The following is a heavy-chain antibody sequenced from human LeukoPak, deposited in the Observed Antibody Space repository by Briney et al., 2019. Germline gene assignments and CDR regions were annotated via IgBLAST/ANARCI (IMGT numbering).Heavy chain of an antibody. D-gene: IGHD4-17*01. CDR1: GFTFSSYW. J-gene: IGHJ6*03. Sequence: PGGSLRLSCAASGFTFSSYWMSWVRRAPGKGLEWVANIKQDGSEKYYVDSVKGRFTISRDNAKNSLYLQMNSLRAEDTAVYYCAGTVMHYYYYYMDVWGKGTTVTVSS. V-gene: IGHV3-7*01. CDR3: AGTVMHYYYYYMDV. CDR2: IKQDGSEK.